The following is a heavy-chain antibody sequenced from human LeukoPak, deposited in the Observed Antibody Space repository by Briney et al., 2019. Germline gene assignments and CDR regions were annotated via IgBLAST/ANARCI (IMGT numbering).Heavy chain of an antibody. CDR1: GFNVSSNY. D-gene: IGHD4-17*01. Sequence: GGSLRLSCAASGFNVSSNYMSWVRQAPGKGLEWVSVIYSGGYTYYADSVKGRFTIARHDSKNTVNLQMNSLRAEDTAVYFCARGTVFRAFDLWGQGTMVTVSS. V-gene: IGHV3-53*04. J-gene: IGHJ3*01. CDR2: IYSGGYT. CDR3: ARGTVFRAFDL.